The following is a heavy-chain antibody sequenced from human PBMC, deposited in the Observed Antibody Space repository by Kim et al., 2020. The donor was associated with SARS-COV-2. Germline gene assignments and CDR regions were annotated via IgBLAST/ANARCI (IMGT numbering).Heavy chain of an antibody. CDR3: ARSRHSSMVRTYFDP. V-gene: IGHV3-21*01. Sequence: GGSLRLSCAASGFTFSSYSMNWVRQAPGKGLEWVSSISSSSSYIYYADSVKGRFTISRDNAKNSLYLQMNSLRAEDTAVYYCARSRHSSMVRTYFDPWGQGTLVTVSS. J-gene: IGHJ5*02. CDR2: ISSSSSYI. CDR1: GFTFSSYS. D-gene: IGHD3-10*01.